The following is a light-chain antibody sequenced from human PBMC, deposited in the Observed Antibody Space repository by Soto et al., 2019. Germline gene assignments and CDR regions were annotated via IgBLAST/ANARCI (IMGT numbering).Light chain of an antibody. Sequence: QSVLTQPPSVSAAPGQKVTISCSGSSSNMGGNSVSWYQQLPGTAPKLLIYDDNKRPSGIPDRFSGSKSGTSATLGITGFQTGDEADYYCGSWDSSVSAYVFGTGTKVTVL. CDR2: DDN. J-gene: IGLJ1*01. V-gene: IGLV1-51*01. CDR1: SSNMGGNS. CDR3: GSWDSSVSAYV.